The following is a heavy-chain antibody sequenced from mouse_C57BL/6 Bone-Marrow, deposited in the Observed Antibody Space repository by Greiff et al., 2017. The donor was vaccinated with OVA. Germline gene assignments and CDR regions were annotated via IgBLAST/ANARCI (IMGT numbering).Heavy chain of an antibody. CDR3: ARRASYYDYDEGFAY. Sequence: VQLQQSGTELVKPGASVKLSCKASGYTFTSYWMHWVKQRPGQGLEWIGNINPSNGGTNYNEKFKSKATLTVDKSSSTAYMQLSSLTSEDSAVYYCARRASYYDYDEGFAYWGQGTLVTVSA. V-gene: IGHV1-53*01. CDR1: GYTFTSYW. D-gene: IGHD2-4*01. J-gene: IGHJ3*01. CDR2: INPSNGGT.